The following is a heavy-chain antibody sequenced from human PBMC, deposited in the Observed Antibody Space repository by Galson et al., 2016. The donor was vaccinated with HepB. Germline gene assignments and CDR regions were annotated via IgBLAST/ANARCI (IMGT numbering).Heavy chain of an antibody. D-gene: IGHD6-6*01. CDR1: GYTFTNYG. Sequence: SCKASGYTFTNYGISWVRQAPGQGLEWMGWISAYNGNTHYAQKLQGRVTMTTDTTTSTAYMELRSLSSDDTAVYYCARDRPVIAARPGFDWYFDRWGRGTLVTVSS. CDR3: ARDRPVIAARPGFDWYFDR. J-gene: IGHJ2*01. V-gene: IGHV1-18*01. CDR2: ISAYNGNT.